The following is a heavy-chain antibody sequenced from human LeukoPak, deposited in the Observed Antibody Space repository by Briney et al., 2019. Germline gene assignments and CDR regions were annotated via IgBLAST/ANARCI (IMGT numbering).Heavy chain of an antibody. CDR1: GFTFSSYC. CDR3: ARDPGGVVYFDY. CDR2: IKQNGSEK. V-gene: IGHV3-7*01. J-gene: IGHJ4*02. D-gene: IGHD2-8*01. Sequence: PGGSLRLSCAASGFTFSSYCMSWIRQAPGKGLEWVANIKQNGSEKYYADSEKGRFTISRDSAKNSLYLQMNTLRAEDTAVYYCARDPGGVVYFDYWGQGTLVTVSS.